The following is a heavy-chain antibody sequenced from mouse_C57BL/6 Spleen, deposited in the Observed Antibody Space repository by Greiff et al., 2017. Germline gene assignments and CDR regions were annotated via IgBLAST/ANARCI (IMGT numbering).Heavy chain of an antibody. CDR2: IWSDGST. CDR1: GFSLTSYG. CDR3: ARGGYDDAMDY. Sequence: VKLMESGPGLVAPSQSLSITCTVSGFSLTSYGVHWVRQPPGKGLEWLVVIWSDGSTTYNSALKSRLSISKDNSMSHVFLKMNSLQTDDTAMYYCARGGYDDAMDYWGQGTSVTVSS. J-gene: IGHJ4*01. V-gene: IGHV2-6*03. D-gene: IGHD2-2*01.